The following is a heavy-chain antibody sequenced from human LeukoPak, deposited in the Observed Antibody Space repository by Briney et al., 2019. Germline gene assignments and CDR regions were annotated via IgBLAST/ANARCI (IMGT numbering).Heavy chain of an antibody. CDR2: IKQDGSET. CDR3: ARDFRTGSSPYYYYYYMDV. Sequence: GGSLRLSCAASGFTFSSYWMSWVRQAPGKGLEWVANIKQDGSETYYVDSVKGRFTISRDNAKNSLYLQMNSLRAEDTAVYYCARDFRTGSSPYYYYYYMDVWGKGTTVTISS. CDR1: GFTFSSYW. D-gene: IGHD6-13*01. V-gene: IGHV3-7*01. J-gene: IGHJ6*03.